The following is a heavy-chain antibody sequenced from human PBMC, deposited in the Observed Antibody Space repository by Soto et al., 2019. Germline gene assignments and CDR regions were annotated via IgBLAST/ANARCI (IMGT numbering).Heavy chain of an antibody. J-gene: IGHJ4*02. V-gene: IGHV4-59*12. CDR2: VYYSGST. D-gene: IGHD2-15*01. CDR3: ARGQVVAAQH. CDR1: GSSINNYY. Sequence: SETLSLTCTVSGSSINNYYWSWIRQPPGKGLERMGHVYYSGSTYYNPFLKSRVTISVDRSKNQFSLKLSSVTAADTAVYYCARGQVVAAQHWGQGTLVTVSS.